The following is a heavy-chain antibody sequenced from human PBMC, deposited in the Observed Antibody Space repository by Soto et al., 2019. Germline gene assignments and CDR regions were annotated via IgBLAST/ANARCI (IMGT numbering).Heavy chain of an antibody. J-gene: IGHJ3*02. V-gene: IGHV4-39*01. CDR2: IYYSGST. D-gene: IGHD3-10*01. Sequence: QLPLQESGPGLVKPSETLSLTCTVSGGSISSSSYYWGWIRQPPEKGLEWIGSIYYSGSTYYNPSLKSRVTISVDTSKNQFSLKLSSVTAADTAVYYCAKGGSGSYSIAFDIWAQGTVVTVSS. CDR3: AKGGSGSYSIAFDI. CDR1: GGSISSSSYY.